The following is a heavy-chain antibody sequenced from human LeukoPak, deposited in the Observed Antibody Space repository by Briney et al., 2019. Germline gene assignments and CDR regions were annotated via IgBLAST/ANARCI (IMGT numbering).Heavy chain of an antibody. CDR2: IYTSGSN. J-gene: IGHJ6*03. CDR1: GGSISSYY. Sequence: SEALSLTCTVSGGSISSYYWSWIRQPAGKGLEWIGRIYTSGSNNYNPSLKSRVTMSVDTSKNQLSLKLSSVTAADTAVYYCARDKLVGATTSYYYMDVWGKGTTVTVSS. D-gene: IGHD1-26*01. CDR3: ARDKLVGATTSYYYMDV. V-gene: IGHV4-4*07.